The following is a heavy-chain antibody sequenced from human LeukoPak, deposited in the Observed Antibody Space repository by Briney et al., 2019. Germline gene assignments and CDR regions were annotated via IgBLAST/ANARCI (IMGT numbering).Heavy chain of an antibody. CDR1: GYTFTGYY. J-gene: IGHJ4*02. Sequence: ASVKVSCKASGYTFTGYYMHWVRQAPGQGLEWMGWINPNSGGTNYAQKFQGRVTMTRDTSVSTAYMELSRLRSDDTAVYYCARVRWYSRYYFDYWGQGTLVTVSS. V-gene: IGHV1-2*02. D-gene: IGHD6-13*01. CDR3: ARVRWYSRYYFDY. CDR2: INPNSGGT.